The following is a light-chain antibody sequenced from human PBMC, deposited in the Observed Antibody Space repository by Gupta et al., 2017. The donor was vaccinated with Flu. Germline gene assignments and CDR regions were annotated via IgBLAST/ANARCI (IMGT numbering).Light chain of an antibody. Sequence: ASVGDRVTITCRASQSISSYLNWYQQKPGKAPKLLIYAASSLQSGVPSRFSGSGSGTDFTLTISSLQPEDFATYYCQQSYSTPFTFGPGTKVDIK. CDR1: QSISSY. CDR3: QQSYSTPFT. CDR2: AAS. V-gene: IGKV1-39*01. J-gene: IGKJ3*01.